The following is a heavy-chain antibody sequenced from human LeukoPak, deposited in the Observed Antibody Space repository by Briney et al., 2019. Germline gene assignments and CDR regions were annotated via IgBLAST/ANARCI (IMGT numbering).Heavy chain of an antibody. CDR3: ARVGYDSSGYYLHDY. D-gene: IGHD3-22*01. CDR1: GGTFSSYA. V-gene: IGHV1-8*02. J-gene: IGHJ4*02. CDR2: MNPISGNT. Sequence: ASVKVSCKASGGTFSSYAISWVRQATGQGLEWMGWMNPISGNTGSAQKFQGRVFMTRNNPIGTAYMELSSLRSEDTAVYYCARVGYDSSGYYLHDYWGQGTLVTVSS.